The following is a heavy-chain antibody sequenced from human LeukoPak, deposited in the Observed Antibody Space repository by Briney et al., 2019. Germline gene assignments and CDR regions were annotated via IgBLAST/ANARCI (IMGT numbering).Heavy chain of an antibody. CDR2: ISYDGSNK. CDR3: AREFGTLDN. CDR1: GFTFSSYA. Sequence: PGGSLRLSCAASGFTFSSYAMHWVRQAPGKGLEWVAVISYDGSNKYYADSVKGRFTISRDNSKNTLYLQMNSLRAEDTAVYYCAREFGTLDNWGQGTLVTVSS. D-gene: IGHD3-10*01. J-gene: IGHJ4*02. V-gene: IGHV3-30-3*01.